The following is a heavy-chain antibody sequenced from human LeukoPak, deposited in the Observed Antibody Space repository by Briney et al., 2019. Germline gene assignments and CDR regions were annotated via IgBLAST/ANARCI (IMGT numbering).Heavy chain of an antibody. CDR1: GFTFSSYD. V-gene: IGHV3-13*04. D-gene: IGHD3-10*01. CDR3: ARAEAYYGSGSSTTGLTGAFDI. CDR2: IGTAGDT. J-gene: IGHJ3*02. Sequence: PGGSLRLSCAASGFTFSSYDMHWVRQATGKGLEWVSAIGTAGDTYYPGSVKGQFTISRENAKNSLYLQMNSLRAGDTAVYYCARAEAYYGSGSSTTGLTGAFDIWGQGTMVTVSS.